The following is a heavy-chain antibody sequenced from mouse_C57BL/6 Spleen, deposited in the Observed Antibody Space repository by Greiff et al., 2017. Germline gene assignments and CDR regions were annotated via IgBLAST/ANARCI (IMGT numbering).Heavy chain of an antibody. V-gene: IGHV1-22*01. CDR2: INPNNGGT. J-gene: IGHJ2*01. CDR1: GYTFTDYN. Sequence: VQLQQSGPELVKPGASVKMSCKASGYTFTDYNMHWVKQSHGKSLEWIGYINPNNGGTSYNQKFKGKATLTVNKSSSTAYMELRSLTSEDSAVYYCARDGIRRGYYFDYWGQGTTLTVSS. D-gene: IGHD2-12*01. CDR3: ARDGIRRGYYFDY.